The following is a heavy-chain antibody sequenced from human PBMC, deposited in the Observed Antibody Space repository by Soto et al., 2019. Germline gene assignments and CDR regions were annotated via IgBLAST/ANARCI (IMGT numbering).Heavy chain of an antibody. J-gene: IGHJ6*02. V-gene: IGHV4-4*07. CDR1: GDSISRYY. CDR2: IYTSGST. D-gene: IGHD3-22*01. Sequence: PSETLSLTCTVSGDSISRYYWSWIRQSAGKGLEWIGLIYTSGSTNHNPSLKNRVTMSLDTSKNQLSLKLTSVTAADTAVYYCARVGYYYDRSGYEGGYYGMDVWGQGTTVTVSS. CDR3: ARVGYYYDRSGYEGGYYGMDV.